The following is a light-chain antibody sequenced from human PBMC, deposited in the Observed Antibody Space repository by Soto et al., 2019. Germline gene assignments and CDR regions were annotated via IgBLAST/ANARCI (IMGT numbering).Light chain of an antibody. V-gene: IGLV2-14*01. CDR2: EVS. J-gene: IGLJ1*01. Sequence: QSALTQPASVSGSPGQSISISCTGNSTDVGGYDFVSWYKHQPGTAPKLLISEVSKRPSGVSDRFSGSKSGDTASLTISGLQAEDEADYYCSSYRSGTTVAFGSGTKVTVL. CDR3: SSYRSGTTVA. CDR1: STDVGGYDF.